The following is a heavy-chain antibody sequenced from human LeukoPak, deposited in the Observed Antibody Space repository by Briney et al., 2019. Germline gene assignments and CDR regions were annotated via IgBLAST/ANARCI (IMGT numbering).Heavy chain of an antibody. CDR2: ISAYNGNT. CDR1: GYTFTSYG. CDR3: ATAARYYYDSSGYYSYGMDV. D-gene: IGHD3-22*01. V-gene: IGHV1-18*01. Sequence: ASVKVSCKASGYTFTSYGISWVRQAPGQGLEWMGWISAYNGNTNYAQKLQGRVTMTEDTSTDTAYMELSSLRSEDTAVYYCATAARYYYDSSGYYSYGMDVWGQGTTVTVSS. J-gene: IGHJ6*02.